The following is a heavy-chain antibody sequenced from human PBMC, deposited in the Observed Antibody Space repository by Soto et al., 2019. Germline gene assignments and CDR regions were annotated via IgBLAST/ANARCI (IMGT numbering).Heavy chain of an antibody. CDR2: IYPGDSDT. Sequence: GESLKISCKGSGYGFTSYWIGWVRQMPGKGLEWMGIIYPGDSDTRYSPSFQGQVTISADKSISTAYLQWSSLKASDTAMYYCARSPGIQLWYGFHAFDIWGQGTMVTVSS. D-gene: IGHD5-18*01. CDR1: GYGFTSYW. V-gene: IGHV5-51*01. CDR3: ARSPGIQLWYGFHAFDI. J-gene: IGHJ3*02.